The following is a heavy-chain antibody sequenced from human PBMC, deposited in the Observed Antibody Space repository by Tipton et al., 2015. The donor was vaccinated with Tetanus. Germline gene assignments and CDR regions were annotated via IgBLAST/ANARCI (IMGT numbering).Heavy chain of an antibody. Sequence: TLSLTCTVSGGSFSGYCWSWIRQPPGKGLEWIGEINHSGSTNYNPSLKSRVTISVDTSKNQFSLKLSSVTAADTAVYYCARGRYLLGMKRYYFDYWGQGTLVTVSS. CDR2: INHSGST. D-gene: IGHD7-27*01. J-gene: IGHJ4*02. CDR3: ARGRYLLGMKRYYFDY. V-gene: IGHV4-34*01. CDR1: GGSFSGYC.